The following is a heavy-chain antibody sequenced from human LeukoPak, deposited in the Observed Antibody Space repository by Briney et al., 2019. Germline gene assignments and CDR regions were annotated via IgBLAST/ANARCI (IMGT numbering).Heavy chain of an antibody. Sequence: PGGSLRLSCAASGFTFSSYSMNWVRQAPGKGLEWVSSISSSSSYIYYADSVKGRFTISRDNAKNSLYLQMNSLRAEDTAVYYCARAVSDIWSGSNYYYYYMDVWGKGTTVTVSS. V-gene: IGHV3-21*01. CDR2: ISSSSSYI. J-gene: IGHJ6*03. D-gene: IGHD3-3*01. CDR1: GFTFSSYS. CDR3: ARAVSDIWSGSNYYYYYMDV.